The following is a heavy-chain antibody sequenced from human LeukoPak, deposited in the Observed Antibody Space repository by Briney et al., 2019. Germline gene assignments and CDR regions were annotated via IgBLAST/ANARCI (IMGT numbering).Heavy chain of an antibody. CDR1: GFTFSSYS. D-gene: IGHD3-16*02. V-gene: IGHV3-48*01. CDR3: AKGGSYRSQPYFDY. J-gene: IGHJ4*02. Sequence: GGSLRLSCVASGFTFSSYSMNWVRQAPGKGLEWVSYISSSSSTIYYADSVKGRFTISRDNSKNTVYLQMNSLRAEDTAVYYCAKGGSYRSQPYFDYWGQGTPVTVSS. CDR2: ISSSSSTI.